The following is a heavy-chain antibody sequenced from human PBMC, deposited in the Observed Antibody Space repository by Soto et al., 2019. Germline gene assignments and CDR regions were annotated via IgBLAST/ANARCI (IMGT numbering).Heavy chain of an antibody. CDR3: ARSDGYNFNWLDS. Sequence: QVQLEQSGAEVKTPGASVKVSCKASGYTSASYDINWVRQAPGQGLEWMAWMNPNSGNTNYAQKFQGRRHMTKDTALSIAHMELSGLRNEDTAVYYCARSDGYNFNWLDSWGQGTLVIVSA. V-gene: IGHV1-8*01. J-gene: IGHJ5*01. CDR2: MNPNSGNT. CDR1: GYTSASYD. D-gene: IGHD2-21*01.